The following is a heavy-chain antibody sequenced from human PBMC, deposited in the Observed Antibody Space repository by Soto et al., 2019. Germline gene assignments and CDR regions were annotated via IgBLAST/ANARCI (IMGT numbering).Heavy chain of an antibody. CDR3: ARDSLIAAAGFDY. Sequence: LTCAASGFTFRSYSMNWVRQAPGKGLEWVSSISSSSSYIYYADSVKGRFTISRDNAKNSLYLQMNSLRAEDTAVYYCARDSLIAAAGFDYWGQGTLVTVSS. CDR1: GFTFRSYS. J-gene: IGHJ4*02. CDR2: ISSSSSYI. V-gene: IGHV3-21*01. D-gene: IGHD6-13*01.